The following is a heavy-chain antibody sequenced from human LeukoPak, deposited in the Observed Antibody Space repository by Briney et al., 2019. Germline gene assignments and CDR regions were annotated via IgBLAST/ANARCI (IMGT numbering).Heavy chain of an antibody. Sequence: VASVKVSCKVSGYTLTELSMQWVRQAPGKGLEWMGGFDPEDGETIYAQKFQGRVTMTEDTSTDTAYMELSSLRSVDTAVYYCATAPSGSWSSSWVDYWGQGTLVTVSS. CDR2: FDPEDGET. CDR3: ATAPSGSWSSSWVDY. CDR1: GYTLTELS. V-gene: IGHV1-24*01. D-gene: IGHD6-13*01. J-gene: IGHJ4*02.